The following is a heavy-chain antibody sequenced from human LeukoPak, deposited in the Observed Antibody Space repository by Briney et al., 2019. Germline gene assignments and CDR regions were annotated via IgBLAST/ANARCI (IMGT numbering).Heavy chain of an antibody. CDR3: ARAGTPPYYYYYYMDV. V-gene: IGHV4-34*01. CDR1: GGSFSGYY. D-gene: IGHD2-15*01. CDR2: INHSGST. J-gene: IGHJ6*03. Sequence: PSETLSLACAVYGGSFSGYYWSWIRQPPGKGLEWIGEINHSGSTNYNPSLKSRVTISVDTSKNQFSLKLSSVTAADTAVYYCARAGTPPYYYYYYMDVWGKGTTVTISS.